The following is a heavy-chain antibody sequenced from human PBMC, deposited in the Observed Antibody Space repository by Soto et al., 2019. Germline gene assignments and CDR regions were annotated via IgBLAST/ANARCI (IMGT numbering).Heavy chain of an antibody. Sequence: EVQLLESGGGLVQPGGSLRLSCAASGFAFSSYAMSWVRQAPGKGLEWVSAISGSGGSTYYADSVKGRFTISRDNSKNTLYLQMNSLRAEDTAVYYCAKPPFSRLWMGYFDLWGRGTLVTVSS. CDR2: ISGSGGST. V-gene: IGHV3-23*01. D-gene: IGHD2-21*01. CDR3: AKPPFSRLWMGYFDL. J-gene: IGHJ2*01. CDR1: GFAFSSYA.